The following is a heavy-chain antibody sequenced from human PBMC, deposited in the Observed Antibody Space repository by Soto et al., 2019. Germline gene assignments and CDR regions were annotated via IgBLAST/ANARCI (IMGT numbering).Heavy chain of an antibody. CDR2: MNPNSGNS. CDR1: GYTFTSSD. V-gene: IGHV1-8*01. D-gene: IGHD3-10*01. J-gene: IGHJ4*02. CDR3: AGDGVLRGVIIFYDY. Sequence: QVQLVQSGAEVRKPGASVKVSCRASGYTFTSSDINWVRQATGQGLEWMGWMNPNSGNSGYAQKFQGRVTMTRNTSISTAYMELSSLTSEDTAVYYCAGDGVLRGVIIFYDYWGQGTLVTVSS.